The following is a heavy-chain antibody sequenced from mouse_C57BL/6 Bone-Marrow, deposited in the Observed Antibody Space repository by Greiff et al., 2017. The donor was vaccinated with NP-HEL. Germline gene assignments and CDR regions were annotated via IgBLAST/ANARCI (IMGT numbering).Heavy chain of an antibody. CDR3: ARATYYDYDGAMDY. V-gene: IGHV1-26*01. CDR2: INPNNGGT. CDR1: GYTFTDYY. Sequence: VVEPGASVKISCKASGYTFTDYYMNWVKQSHGKSLEWIGDINPNNGGTSYNQKFKGKATLTVDKSSSTAYMELRSLTSEDSAVYYCARATYYDYDGAMDYWGQGTSVTVSS. D-gene: IGHD2-4*01. J-gene: IGHJ4*01.